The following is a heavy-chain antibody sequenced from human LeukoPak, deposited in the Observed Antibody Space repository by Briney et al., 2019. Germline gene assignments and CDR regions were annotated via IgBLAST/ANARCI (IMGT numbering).Heavy chain of an antibody. D-gene: IGHD3-16*01. V-gene: IGHV3-7*01. CDR3: ARVMAASVWRSYGSYYYYYYMDV. J-gene: IGHJ6*03. CDR2: IKEDGSEK. Sequence: PTGGSLRLSCAASGFTFNNYWMGWVRQAPGKGLEWVANIKEDGSEKNYVDSVKGRFTISRDNAKNSLSLQMSSLRAADTAVYYCARVMAASVWRSYGSYYYYYYMDVWGKGTTVTVSS. CDR1: GFTFNNYW.